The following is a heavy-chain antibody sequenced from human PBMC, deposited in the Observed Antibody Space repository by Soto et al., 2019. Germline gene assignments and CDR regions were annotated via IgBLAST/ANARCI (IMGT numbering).Heavy chain of an antibody. CDR1: GGTLNNYA. J-gene: IGHJ4*02. CDR3: ATDSNYDVSNSF. V-gene: IGHV1-69*13. Sequence: GXSVKFSCKASGGTLNNYAINWVRQAPGQGLEWMGGILPVSAPPDYAQKFQGRVSITADHSTSTVYMELSRLKSDGTAVYFCATDSNYDVSNSFWGQGSLVTVSS. D-gene: IGHD3-3*01. CDR2: ILPVSAPP.